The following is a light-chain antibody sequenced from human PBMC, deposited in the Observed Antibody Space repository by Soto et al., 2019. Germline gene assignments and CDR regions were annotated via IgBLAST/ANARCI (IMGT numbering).Light chain of an antibody. Sequence: DIQMTQSPSSLAASVGDRVTITCRASQDIRDELGWFQQKPGKAPKRLIYAASSLQSGVPSRFSGSGSGTDFTLTISSLQPEDGGGGWWVQHHSHPPTFGQGTRIDI. CDR1: QDIRDE. J-gene: IGKJ1*01. CDR3: VQHHSHPPT. CDR2: AAS. V-gene: IGKV1-17*01.